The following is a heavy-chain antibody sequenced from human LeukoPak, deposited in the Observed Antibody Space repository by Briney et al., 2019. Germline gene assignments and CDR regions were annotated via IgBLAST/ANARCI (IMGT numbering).Heavy chain of an antibody. D-gene: IGHD5-18*01. J-gene: IGHJ4*02. CDR3: ARARGYSYGLPGVDY. CDR2: INHSGST. V-gene: IGHV4-34*01. Sequence: PSETLSLTCAVYGGSFSGYYWSWIRQPPGKGLEWIGEINHSGSTNYNPSLKSRVTISVDTSKNQFSLKLSSVTAADTAVYYCARARGYSYGLPGVDYWGQGTLVTVSS. CDR1: GGSFSGYY.